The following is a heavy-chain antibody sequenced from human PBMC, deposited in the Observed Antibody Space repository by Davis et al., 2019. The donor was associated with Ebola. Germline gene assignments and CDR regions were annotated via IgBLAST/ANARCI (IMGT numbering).Heavy chain of an antibody. J-gene: IGHJ3*02. CDR1: GGSISSFH. D-gene: IGHD3-3*01. CDR2: IYYSGTT. V-gene: IGHV4-59*08. CDR3: ARRTIFSTFDI. Sequence: MPSETLSLTCTVSGGSISSFHWSWIRQPPGKGLEWIGYIYYSGTTNYNPSLKSRVTISMDTSKSQFSLMLSFVTAADTAVYYCARRTIFSTFDIWGQGTMVTVSS.